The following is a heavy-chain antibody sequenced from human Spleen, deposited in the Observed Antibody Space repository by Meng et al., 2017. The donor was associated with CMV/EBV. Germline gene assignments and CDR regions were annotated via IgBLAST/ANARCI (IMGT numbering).Heavy chain of an antibody. V-gene: IGHV3-13*01. D-gene: IGHD6-6*01. CDR3: VRGPARRRHWYFDL. CDR1: GFIFRSYD. CDR2: IGVTGDT. J-gene: IGHJ2*01. Sequence: GGSLRLSCAASGFIFRSYDMHWVRQAPGKGLEWASGIGVTGDTFYPGSVKGRFFISREDAWNSVFLQMHSLSAEDTAVYYCVRGPARRRHWYFDLWGRGTLVTVSS.